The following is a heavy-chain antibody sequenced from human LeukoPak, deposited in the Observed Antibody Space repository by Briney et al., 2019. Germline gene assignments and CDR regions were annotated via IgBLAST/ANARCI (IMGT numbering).Heavy chain of an antibody. CDR2: ISINGGTI. CDR3: AKAAPDTTYFDS. D-gene: IGHD2/OR15-2a*01. J-gene: IGHJ4*02. CDR1: GFTFSNYA. V-gene: IGHV3-23*01. Sequence: GGSLRLSCAASGFTFSNYAMSWVRQAPGKGLEWVSAISINGGTIYYADSVKGRFTTSRDNSKNTLYLQVNSLRAVDTAVYFCAKAAPDTTYFDSWGQGTLVTVSS.